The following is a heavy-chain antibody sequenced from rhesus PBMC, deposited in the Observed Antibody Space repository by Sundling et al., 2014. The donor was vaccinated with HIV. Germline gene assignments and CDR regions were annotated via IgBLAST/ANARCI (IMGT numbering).Heavy chain of an antibody. CDR1: GGSFSGHY. J-gene: IGHJ4*01. D-gene: IGHD6-31*01. Sequence: QAQLQESGPGLVKPSETLSLTCAVSGGSFSGHYWGWIRQPPGKGLQWIGYISGSSGSTDYNPSLKSRVTISTDTSKNQFSLKLSSVTAADTAVYYCARDLPGWDPFDYWGQGVLVTVSS. V-gene: IGHV4-165*01. CDR3: ARDLPGWDPFDY. CDR2: ISGSSGST.